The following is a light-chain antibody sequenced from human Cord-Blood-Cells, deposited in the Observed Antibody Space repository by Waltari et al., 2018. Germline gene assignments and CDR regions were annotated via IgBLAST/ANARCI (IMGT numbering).Light chain of an antibody. CDR3: QQYYSSPYT. CDR2: CAS. V-gene: IGKV4-1*01. J-gene: IGKJ2*01. CDR1: QSVLYSSNNTNY. Sequence: ILTTQSPAALAMSLVAWATSNCKSSQSVLYSSNNTNYSAWYQQKPGQPPKLLLYCASTRESGVPARLSGSGSGTDFTLTISSLQAEDVAVYYCQQYYSSPYTFGQGTKLEIK.